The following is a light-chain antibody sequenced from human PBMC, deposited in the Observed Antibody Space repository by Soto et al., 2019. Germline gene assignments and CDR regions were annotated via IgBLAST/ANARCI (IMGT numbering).Light chain of an antibody. V-gene: IGKV3-15*01. CDR3: QQHNNWPYT. CDR2: GAF. Sequence: TKSLATLSLSTGESPTLSCRASQTVSSNVAWYQRRPGQAPRLLIDGAFTRATGVPARFSGSRSGTEFTLTISSPQSEDFALYYCQQHNNWPYTFGQGTRLEIK. CDR1: QTVSSN. J-gene: IGKJ5*01.